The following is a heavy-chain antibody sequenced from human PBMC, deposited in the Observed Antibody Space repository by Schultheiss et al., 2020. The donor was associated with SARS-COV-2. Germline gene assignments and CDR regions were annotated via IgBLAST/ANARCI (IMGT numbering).Heavy chain of an antibody. V-gene: IGHV4-34*01. J-gene: IGHJ1*01. CDR2: INHSGST. D-gene: IGHD2-2*01. Sequence: SETLSLTCAVYGGSFSGYYWSWIRQPPGKGLEWIGEINHSGSTNYNPSLKSRVTISVDTSKNQFSLKLSSVTAADTAVYYCARSGSHCSSTSCYLSPGPEYFQHWGQGTLVTVSS. CDR1: GGSFSGYY. CDR3: ARSGSHCSSTSCYLSPGPEYFQH.